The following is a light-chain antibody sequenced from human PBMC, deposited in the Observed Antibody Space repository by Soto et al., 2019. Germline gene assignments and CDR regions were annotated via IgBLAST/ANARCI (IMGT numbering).Light chain of an antibody. CDR3: QQYNTWFT. CDR2: GAS. CDR1: ESVSSN. Sequence: EIVMTQSPATLSVSPGERATLSCRASESVSSNLAWYQRKPGQAPRLLIYGASTRATGIPARFSGSGSGTEFTLTISSLQSEDFAVYYCQQYNTWFTFGGGTKVETK. J-gene: IGKJ4*01. V-gene: IGKV3-15*01.